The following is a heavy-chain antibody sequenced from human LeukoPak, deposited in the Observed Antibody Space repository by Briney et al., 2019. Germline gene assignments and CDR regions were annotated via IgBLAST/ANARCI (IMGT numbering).Heavy chain of an antibody. D-gene: IGHD3-22*01. CDR1: GFTFNDYA. CDR3: AKDTYDSSGYLNFDY. V-gene: IGHV3-30-3*01. J-gene: IGHJ4*02. Sequence: GGSLRLSCAPSGFTFNDYAMHWVRQAPGKGPEWVAVISYDGSNKYYADSVKGRFTISRDNSKNTLYLQMNSLRAEDTAVYYCAKDTYDSSGYLNFDYWGQGTLVTVSS. CDR2: ISYDGSNK.